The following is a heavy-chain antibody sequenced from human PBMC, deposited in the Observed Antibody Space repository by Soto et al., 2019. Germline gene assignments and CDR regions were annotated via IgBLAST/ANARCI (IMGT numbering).Heavy chain of an antibody. CDR1: GGSFSGYY. CDR2: INHSGST. D-gene: IGHD3-3*01. Sequence: PSETLSLTCAVYGGSFSGYYWSWIRQPPGKGLEWIGEINHSGSTNYNPSLKSRVTISVDTSKNQFSLKLSSVTAADTAVYYCARFRRYDFWSGYYYSMDVWGQGTMVSASS. CDR3: ARFRRYDFWSGYYYSMDV. J-gene: IGHJ6*02. V-gene: IGHV4-34*01.